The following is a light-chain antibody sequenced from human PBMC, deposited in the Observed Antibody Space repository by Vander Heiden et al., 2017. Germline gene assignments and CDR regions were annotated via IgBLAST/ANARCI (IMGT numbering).Light chain of an antibody. Sequence: SYVLTQPPSLSVAPGQTAKISWGGKNNGTKSVHWYQQKPGRAPVLVVYDDGDRPSGIPERISGSNSGNTATLTISRVEAGDEADYYCQVWDTTSDHPVVFGGGTKLTV. J-gene: IGLJ2*01. CDR2: DDG. CDR1: NNGTKS. V-gene: IGLV3-21*02. CDR3: QVWDTTSDHPVV.